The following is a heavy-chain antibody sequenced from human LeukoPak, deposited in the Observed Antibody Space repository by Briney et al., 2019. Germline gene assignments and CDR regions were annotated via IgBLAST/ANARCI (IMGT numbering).Heavy chain of an antibody. J-gene: IGHJ4*02. V-gene: IGHV4-59*01. CDR1: GGSISSYY. Sequence: SETLSLTCTVSGGSISSYYWSWIRQPPGKGLEWIGYIYYSGSTNYNPSLKSRVTISVDTSKNQFSLKLSSVTAADTAVYYCARGGIAVGFDYWGQGTLVTVSS. D-gene: IGHD6-19*01. CDR3: ARGGIAVGFDY. CDR2: IYYSGST.